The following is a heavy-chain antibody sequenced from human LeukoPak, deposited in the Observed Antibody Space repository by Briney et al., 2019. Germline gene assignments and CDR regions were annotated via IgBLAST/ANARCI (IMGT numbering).Heavy chain of an antibody. CDR1: GGTLSSYA. J-gene: IGHJ3*02. CDR3: ATVTMVVSRSEAGALDI. CDR2: IVPMFGTA. Sequence: SVKVSCKTSGGTLSSYAITWVRQAPGQGLEWMGGIVPMFGTATYAQKLQGRVTITTDESTRTAYMDLSSLRSEDTAMYYCATVTMVVSRSEAGALDIWGQGTLVTVSS. V-gene: IGHV1-69*05. D-gene: IGHD5/OR15-5a*01.